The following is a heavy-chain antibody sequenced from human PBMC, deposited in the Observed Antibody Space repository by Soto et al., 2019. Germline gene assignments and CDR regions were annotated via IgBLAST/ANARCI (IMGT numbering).Heavy chain of an antibody. CDR3: XXXXXXXXXXXXY. J-gene: IGHJ4*02. V-gene: IGHV3-33*01. CDR2: IWSDGSNE. Sequence: QVYLVESGGGVVQPGRSLRLSCEASAFTFSNYAMHWVRQAPGRGLEWVALIWSDGSNEHYADSLKGRFTISRDNSKXXXXXXXXXXXXXXXXXXXXXXXXXXXXXXXXYWGQGTLVTVSS. CDR1: AFTFSNYA.